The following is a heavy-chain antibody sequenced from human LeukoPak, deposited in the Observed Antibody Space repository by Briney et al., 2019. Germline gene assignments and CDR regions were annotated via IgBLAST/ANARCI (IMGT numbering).Heavy chain of an antibody. CDR2: ISGGGGDT. V-gene: IGHV3-23*01. CDR3: ATHCTGSTCYAY. J-gene: IGHJ4*02. CDR1: GFTFSTYA. Sequence: GGSLRLSCAGSGFTFSTYAMSWVRQAPGKGLEWVSGISGGGGDTDYADSVKGRFTVSRDNSKKMLYLQMSSLRAEDKAIYYCATHCTGSTCYAYWGQGTLVTVSS. D-gene: IGHD2-2*01.